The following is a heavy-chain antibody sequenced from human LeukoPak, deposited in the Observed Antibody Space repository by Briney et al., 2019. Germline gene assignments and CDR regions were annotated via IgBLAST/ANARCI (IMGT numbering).Heavy chain of an antibody. CDR1: GGTFSSYA. D-gene: IGHD4-17*01. CDR2: IIPIFGTA. V-gene: IGHV1-69*13. J-gene: IGHJ6*02. Sequence: SVKVSCKASGGTFSSYAISWVRQAPGQGLEWKGGIIPIFGTANYAQKFQGRVTITADESTSTAYMELSSLRSEDTAVYYCARDREATVTSYYGMDVWGQGTTVTVSS. CDR3: ARDREATVTSYYGMDV.